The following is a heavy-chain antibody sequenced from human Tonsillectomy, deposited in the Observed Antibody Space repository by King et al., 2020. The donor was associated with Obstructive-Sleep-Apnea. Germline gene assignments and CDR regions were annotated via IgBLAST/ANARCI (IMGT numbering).Heavy chain of an antibody. CDR2: IYSGGHT. CDR3: AVAAAGPVAYYYGMDV. Sequence: VQLVESGGGLVQPGGSLRLSCAASGFTVSSNYMNWVRQAPGKELECVSVIYSGGHTYYADSVKGRFTISRDDSKNTLYLQMSSLRVEDTAVYYCAVAAAGPVAYYYGMDVWGQGTTVTVSS. CDR1: GFTVSSNY. D-gene: IGHD6-13*01. V-gene: IGHV3-66*01. J-gene: IGHJ6*02.